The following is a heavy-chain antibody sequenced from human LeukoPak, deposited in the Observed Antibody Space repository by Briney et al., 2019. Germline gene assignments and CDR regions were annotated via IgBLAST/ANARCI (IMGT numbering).Heavy chain of an antibody. CDR3: ARDPTADDY. D-gene: IGHD2-2*01. J-gene: IGHJ4*02. Sequence: KAGGSLRLSCKASGFTFSNYAMNWVRQAPGKGLEWVSSITSVSSYKYYADSVKGRFTISRDNAKNSLFLQMNSLRAEDTAINYCARDPTADDYWGQGTLVTVSS. CDR1: GFTFSNYA. V-gene: IGHV3-21*01. CDR2: ITSVSSYK.